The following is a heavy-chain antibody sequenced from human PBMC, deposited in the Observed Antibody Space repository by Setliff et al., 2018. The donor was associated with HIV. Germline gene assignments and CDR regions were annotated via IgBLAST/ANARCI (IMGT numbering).Heavy chain of an antibody. Sequence: GASVKVSCKASGYTFTDYFIHWVRQAPGQGLEWMGWISPQNGDRKIPQRFRGRVTMTRDTSISTVYMELSSLRSEDTAVYYCARDVSSWYWFDPWGQGTLVTVSS. CDR1: GYTFTDYF. CDR3: ARDVSSWYWFDP. CDR2: ISPQNGDR. D-gene: IGHD6-13*01. J-gene: IGHJ5*02. V-gene: IGHV1-2*02.